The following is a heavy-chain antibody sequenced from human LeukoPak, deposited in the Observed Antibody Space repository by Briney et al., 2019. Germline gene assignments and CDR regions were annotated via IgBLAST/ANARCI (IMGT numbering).Heavy chain of an antibody. D-gene: IGHD3-22*01. CDR3: ARGFHRYSYDSGAYSIY. CDR2: ISSNGGST. Sequence: GGSLRLSCAASGFTFSSYAMHWVRQAPGKGLEYVSAISSNGGSTYYANSVKGRFTISRDNSKNTLYLQMGSLRAEDMAVYYCARGFHRYSYDSGAYSIYWGQGTLVTVSS. J-gene: IGHJ4*02. V-gene: IGHV3-64*01. CDR1: GFTFSSYA.